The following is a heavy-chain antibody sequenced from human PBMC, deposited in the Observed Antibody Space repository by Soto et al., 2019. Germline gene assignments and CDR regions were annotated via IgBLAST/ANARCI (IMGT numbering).Heavy chain of an antibody. CDR3: ARDHLILPAHDFFYGSDV. D-gene: IGHD2-21*02. CDR2: IPQDGVDG. J-gene: IGHJ6*02. Sequence: EGSLRLSCEVSGFTFSMYSMSWVRQSPGKGLEWVAKIPQDGVDGHYADSVKGRCTISRDNGKNSLYLQLNNLRAEDAAVYYCARDHLILPAHDFFYGSDVWGRGATVTVSS. CDR1: GFTFSMYS. V-gene: IGHV3-7*03.